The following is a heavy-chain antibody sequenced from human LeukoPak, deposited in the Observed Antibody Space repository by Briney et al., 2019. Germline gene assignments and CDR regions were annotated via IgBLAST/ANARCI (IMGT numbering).Heavy chain of an antibody. V-gene: IGHV1-18*01. CDR2: ISAYNGNT. CDR3: ARGYCGGDCYYYYYYYMDV. D-gene: IGHD2-21*02. J-gene: IGHJ6*03. CDR1: GYTFTSYG. Sequence: GASVKVSCKASGYTFTSYGISWVRQAPGQGLERMGWISAYNGNTNYAQKLQGRVTMTTDTSTSTAYMELRSLRSDDTAVYYCARGYCGGDCYYYYYYYMDVWGKGTTVTISS.